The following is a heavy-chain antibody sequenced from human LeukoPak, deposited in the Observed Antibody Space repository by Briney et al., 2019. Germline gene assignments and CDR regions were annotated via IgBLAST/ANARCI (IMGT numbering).Heavy chain of an antibody. Sequence: ASVKVSCKASGYTFTSYAIHWVRQAPGQRLEWMGWISAGNGNTKYSQNFQGRVTFISNTSATTAFMELSGLRSEGAAVYYCARDSGSGNNDYWGQGTLVTVSS. D-gene: IGHD1-26*01. CDR1: GYTFTSYA. CDR2: ISAGNGNT. V-gene: IGHV1-3*01. J-gene: IGHJ4*02. CDR3: ARDSGSGNNDY.